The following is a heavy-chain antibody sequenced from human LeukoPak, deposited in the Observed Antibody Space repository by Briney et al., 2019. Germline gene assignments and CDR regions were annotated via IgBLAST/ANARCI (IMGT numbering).Heavy chain of an antibody. J-gene: IGHJ4*02. CDR3: GKTDIYFNPIDY. CDR1: GVSISSSEW. CDR2: IHRAGRT. V-gene: IGHV4-4*02. Sequence: SGTLSLTCAVSGVSISSSEWWIWVRPPPGQGLEWIGEIHRAGRTRYNPSLKSRVTISMDYSKNQFSLKLTSVTAADTAIYYCGKTDIYFNPIDYWGPGSLVTVSS. D-gene: IGHD3-9*01.